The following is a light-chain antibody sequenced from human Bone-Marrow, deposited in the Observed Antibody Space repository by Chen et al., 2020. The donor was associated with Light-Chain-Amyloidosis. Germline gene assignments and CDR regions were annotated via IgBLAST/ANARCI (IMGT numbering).Light chain of an antibody. Sequence: SYVLTQPSLVSVAPGQTATIACGGNNIGSTSVHWYQQTPGQAPLLVVYDDSDRPSGIPERLSGSNSGNTATLTISRVEAGYEADYYCQVWDRSSDRPVFGGGTKLTVL. CDR2: DDS. CDR1: NIGSTS. V-gene: IGLV3-21*02. CDR3: QVWDRSSDRPV. J-gene: IGLJ3*02.